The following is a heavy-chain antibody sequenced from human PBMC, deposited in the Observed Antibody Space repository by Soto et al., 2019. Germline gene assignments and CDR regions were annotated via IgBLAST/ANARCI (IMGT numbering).Heavy chain of an antibody. J-gene: IGHJ6*02. Sequence: SETLSLTCAVYGGSFSGYYWSWIRQPPGKGLEWIGEINHSGSTNYNPSLKSRVTISVDTSKNQFSMKLSSVTAADTAVYYCARGDSSGWYDYYYYGMDVWGQGTTVT. V-gene: IGHV4-34*01. CDR1: GGSFSGYY. D-gene: IGHD6-19*01. CDR3: ARGDSSGWYDYYYYGMDV. CDR2: INHSGST.